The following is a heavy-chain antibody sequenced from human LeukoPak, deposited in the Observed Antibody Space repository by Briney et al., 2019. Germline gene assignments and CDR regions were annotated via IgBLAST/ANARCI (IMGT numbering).Heavy chain of an antibody. CDR1: GGSFSGYY. J-gene: IGHJ4*02. V-gene: IGHV4-34*01. CDR2: INHSGST. CDR3: ARFPGRYYGSGVDY. Sequence: SETLSLTCAVYGGSFSGYYWSWIRQPPGKGLEWIGEINHSGSTNYNPSLKSRVIISVDTSKNQFSLKLTSVTAADTAVYYCARFPGRYYGSGVDYWGQGTLVTVSS. D-gene: IGHD3-10*01.